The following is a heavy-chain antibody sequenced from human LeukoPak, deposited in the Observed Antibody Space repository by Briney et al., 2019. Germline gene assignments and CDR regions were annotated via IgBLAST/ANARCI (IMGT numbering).Heavy chain of an antibody. J-gene: IGHJ3*02. CDR2: IYYSGST. Sequence: SETLSLTCTVSGGSISSYYWSWIRRPPGKGLEWIGYIYYSGSTNYNPSLKSRVTISVDTSKNQFSLKLSSVTAADTAVYYCARLPLHYYDSSAHLGLRAFDIWGQGTMVTVSS. CDR1: GGSISSYY. V-gene: IGHV4-59*08. D-gene: IGHD3-22*01. CDR3: ARLPLHYYDSSAHLGLRAFDI.